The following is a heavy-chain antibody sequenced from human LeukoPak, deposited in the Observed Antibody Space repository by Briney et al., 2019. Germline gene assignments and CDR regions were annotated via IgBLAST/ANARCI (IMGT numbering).Heavy chain of an antibody. J-gene: IGHJ6*03. CDR2: ISYDGSNK. Sequence: PGRSLRLSCAASGFTFSSYAMHWVRQAPGKGLEWVAVISYDGSNKYYADSVKGRFTISRDNSKNTLYLQMNSLRAEDTAVYYCARVGGAAHYYYYYYMDVWGKGTTVTVSS. V-gene: IGHV3-30-3*01. D-gene: IGHD3-16*01. CDR3: ARVGGAAHYYYYYYMDV. CDR1: GFTFSSYA.